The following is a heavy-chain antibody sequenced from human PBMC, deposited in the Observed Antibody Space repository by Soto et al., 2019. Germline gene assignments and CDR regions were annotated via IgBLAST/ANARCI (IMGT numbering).Heavy chain of an antibody. D-gene: IGHD3-22*01. CDR1: GGSISRGGYY. V-gene: IGHV4-31*03. Sequence: SETLSLTCTVSGGSISRGGYYWSWIRQHPGEGLEWFGYIYYRGSTYYNPSLKSRVTISVDTSKNQFSLQLSSVTAADTAVYYCARTDYYYDSSGYQRRDYFDYWGQGTLVTVSS. J-gene: IGHJ4*02. CDR3: ARTDYYYDSSGYQRRDYFDY. CDR2: IYYRGST.